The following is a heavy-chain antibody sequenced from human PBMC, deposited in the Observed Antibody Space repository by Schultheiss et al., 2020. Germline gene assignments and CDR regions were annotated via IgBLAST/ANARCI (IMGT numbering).Heavy chain of an antibody. CDR2: ISSSSSYI. Sequence: GGSLRLSCAASGFTFSSYSMNWVRQAPGKGLEWVSSISSSSSYIYYADSVKGRFTISRDNAKNSLYLQMNSLRAEDTAVYYCARVAYDSLGGDGMDVWGPGTTVTVAS. J-gene: IGHJ6*02. D-gene: IGHD3-22*01. CDR1: GFTFSSYS. V-gene: IGHV3-21*01. CDR3: ARVAYDSLGGDGMDV.